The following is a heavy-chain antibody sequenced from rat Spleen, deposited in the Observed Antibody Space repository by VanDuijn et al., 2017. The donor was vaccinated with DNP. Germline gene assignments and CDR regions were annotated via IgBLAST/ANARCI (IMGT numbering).Heavy chain of an antibody. CDR2: ITTSGGNT. D-gene: IGHD1-1*01. V-gene: IGHV5-31*01. J-gene: IGHJ4*01. CDR1: GFTFSTFW. Sequence: EVQLVESGGDLVQPGRSLKLSCVASGFTFSTFWMTWIRQVPGKGLEWVASITTSGGNTYYPDSVKGRFTISREKTRNTQYLQMDSLRSEDTATYYCARQNYYYSGNTLDAWGQGISVTVSS. CDR3: ARQNYYYSGNTLDA.